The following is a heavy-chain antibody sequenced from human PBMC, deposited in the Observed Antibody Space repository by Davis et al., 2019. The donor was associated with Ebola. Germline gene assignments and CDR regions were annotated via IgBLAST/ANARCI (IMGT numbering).Heavy chain of an antibody. CDR1: GYTFTNHY. Sequence: ASVKVSCKASGYTFTNHYMNWAPPAPAKALDWTGIDDPHDGRTIYAQKFQGRVTVTRDTSTTTVYMDLSSLRSEDTALYYCTTPGGQDSGYDVFDIWGQGTMVTVSS. CDR3: TTPGGQDSGYDVFDI. D-gene: IGHD5-12*01. CDR2: DDPHDGRT. J-gene: IGHJ3*02. V-gene: IGHV1-46*03.